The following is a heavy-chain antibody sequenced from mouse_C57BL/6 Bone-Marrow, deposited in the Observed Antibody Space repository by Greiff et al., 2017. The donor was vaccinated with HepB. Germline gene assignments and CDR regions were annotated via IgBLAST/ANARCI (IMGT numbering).Heavy chain of an antibody. V-gene: IGHV5-4*03. CDR2: ISDGGSYT. Sequence: EVKLMESGGGLVKPGGSLKLSCAASGFTFSSYAMSWVRQTPEKRLEWVATISDGGSYTYYPDNVKGRFTISRDNAKNNLYLQMSHLKSEDTAMYYCARFQDWYFDVWGTGTTVTVSS. CDR1: GFTFSSYA. D-gene: IGHD3-2*02. J-gene: IGHJ1*03. CDR3: ARFQDWYFDV.